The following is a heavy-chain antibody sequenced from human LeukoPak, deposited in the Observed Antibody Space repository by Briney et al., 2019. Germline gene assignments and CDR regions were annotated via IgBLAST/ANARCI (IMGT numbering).Heavy chain of an antibody. CDR3: ARDPGYAVYYFDY. CDR2: ISGNGGST. V-gene: IGHV3-23*01. J-gene: IGHJ4*02. CDR1: GFTFRTYA. Sequence: GGSLRLSCAASGFTFRTYAMNWVRQAPGKGLEWVSTISGNGGSTYYADSVRGRFIISRDNSKSTLYLQMNSLRAEDTAVYYCARDPGYAVYYFDYWGQGTLVTVSS. D-gene: IGHD1-1*01.